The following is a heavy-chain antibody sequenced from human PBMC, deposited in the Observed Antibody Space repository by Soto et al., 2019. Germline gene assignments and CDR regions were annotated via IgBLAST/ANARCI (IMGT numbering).Heavy chain of an antibody. CDR2: IIPIFGTA. V-gene: IGHV1-69*01. Sequence: QVQLVQSGAEGKKPGSSVKVSCKASGGTFSSYAISWVRQAPGQGLEWMGGIIPIFGTANYAQKFQGRVTITADESTSTAYMELSSLRSEDTAVYYCATSWSSSAYCSGGSCYSYWGQGTLVTVSS. J-gene: IGHJ4*02. CDR3: ATSWSSSAYCSGGSCYSY. D-gene: IGHD2-15*01. CDR1: GGTFSSYA.